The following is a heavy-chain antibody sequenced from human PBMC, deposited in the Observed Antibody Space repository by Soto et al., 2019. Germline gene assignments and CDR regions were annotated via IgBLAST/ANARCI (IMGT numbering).Heavy chain of an antibody. CDR1: GFTISSYA. CDR2: ISYDGSNK. V-gene: IGHV3-30-3*01. Sequence: QVQLVESGGGVVQPGRSLRLSCAASGFTISSYAMHRVRQAPGKGLEWVAVISYDGSNKYYADSVKGRFTISRDNSKNTLYLQMNSLRAEDTAVYYCARKNVPYYYYGMDVWGQGTTVTVSS. CDR3: ARKNVPYYYYGMDV. J-gene: IGHJ6*02.